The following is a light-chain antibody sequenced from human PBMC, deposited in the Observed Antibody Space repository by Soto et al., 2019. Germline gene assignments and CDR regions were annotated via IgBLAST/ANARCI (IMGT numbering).Light chain of an antibody. CDR1: DRDIGDYNY. CDR2: EVS. J-gene: IGLJ1*01. V-gene: IGLV2-14*01. Sequence: QSVLAQPASVSGSPGQSITISCSGTDRDIGDYNYVSWYQQLPGRAPKLMIYEVSNRPSGVSNRFSASKSGNTASLTISGLQAEEEADYYCSSYTTRSTHVFGTGTKVTVL. CDR3: SSYTTRSTHV.